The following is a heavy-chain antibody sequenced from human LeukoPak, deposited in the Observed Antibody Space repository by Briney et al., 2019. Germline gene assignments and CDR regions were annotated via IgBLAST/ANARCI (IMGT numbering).Heavy chain of an antibody. V-gene: IGHV1-69*13. CDR1: GGTFSSYA. D-gene: IGHD7-27*01. CDR3: VRATLNWGPSFDY. J-gene: IGHJ4*02. Sequence: ASVKVSCKASGGTFSSYAISWVRQAPGQGLEWMGGIIPIFGTANYAQKFQSRVTITADESTSTAYMELSSLRSEDTAVYYCVRATLNWGPSFDYWGQGTLVTVSS. CDR2: IIPIFGTA.